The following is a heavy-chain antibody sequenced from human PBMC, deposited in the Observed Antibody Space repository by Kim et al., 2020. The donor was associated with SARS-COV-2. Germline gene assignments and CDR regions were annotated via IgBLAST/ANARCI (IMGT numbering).Heavy chain of an antibody. CDR1: GFIFSDAW. D-gene: IGHD3-16*01. Sequence: GGSLRLSCTASGFIFSDAWMTWVRQGPGKGLEWVGRIKSKRGGGTTDFAASVKGRFTISRDDSQNTVYLQMNSLNTEDTAMYFCAKVKDMISWSLEYWGQGTHVTVSS. V-gene: IGHV3-15*01. J-gene: IGHJ4*02. CDR3: AKVKDMISWSLEY. CDR2: IKSKRGGGTT.